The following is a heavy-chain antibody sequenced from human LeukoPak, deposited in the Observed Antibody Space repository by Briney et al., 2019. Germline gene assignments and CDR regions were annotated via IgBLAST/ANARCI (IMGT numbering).Heavy chain of an antibody. CDR1: GFTFSSYA. J-gene: IGHJ4*02. CDR3: ARGGETVVTPDYFDY. Sequence: PGGSLRLSCAASGFTFSSYAMSWVRQAPGKGLEWVSAISGSGGSTYYADSVKGRFTISRDNSKNTLYLQMNSLRAGDTAVYYCARGGETVVTPDYFDYWGQGTLVTVSS. D-gene: IGHD4-23*01. V-gene: IGHV3-23*01. CDR2: ISGSGGST.